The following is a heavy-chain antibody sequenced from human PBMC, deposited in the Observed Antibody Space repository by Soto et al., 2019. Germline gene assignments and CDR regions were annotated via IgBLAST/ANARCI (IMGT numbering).Heavy chain of an antibody. CDR2: IYQTGST. CDR3: ARVWGALAPIAGWFGP. J-gene: IGHJ5*02. CDR1: NGSITSGNW. D-gene: IGHD3-16*01. Sequence: QVQLQESGPGLVKPSGTLSLTCAVSNGSITSGNWWSWVRRPPGKGLEGIGDIYQTGSTNYNPSLRSRLIISVDKFKNNFSLSLSSVTAADTAVYFCARVWGALAPIAGWFGPWGRGILVTVSS. V-gene: IGHV4-4*02.